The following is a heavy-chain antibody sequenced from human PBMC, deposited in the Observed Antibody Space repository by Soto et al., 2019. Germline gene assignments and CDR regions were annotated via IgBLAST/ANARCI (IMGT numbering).Heavy chain of an antibody. CDR3: AREGRDDFWSGNWFDP. CDR1: GYTFTSYD. Sequence: ASVKVSCKASGYTFTSYDINWVRQATGQGLEWMGWMNPNSGNTGYAQKFQGRVTMTRNTSISTAYMELSSLRSEDTAVYYCAREGRDDFWSGNWFDPWGQGTLVTVSS. J-gene: IGHJ5*02. V-gene: IGHV1-8*01. D-gene: IGHD3-3*01. CDR2: MNPNSGNT.